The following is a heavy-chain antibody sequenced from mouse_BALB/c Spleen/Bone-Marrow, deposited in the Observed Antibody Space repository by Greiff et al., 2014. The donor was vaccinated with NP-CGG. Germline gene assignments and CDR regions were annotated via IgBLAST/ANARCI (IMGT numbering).Heavy chain of an antibody. D-gene: IGHD2-4*01. J-gene: IGHJ3*01. Sequence: QVQLKESGAELARPGASVKMSCKASGYTFTSYTMHWVKQRPGQGLEWIGYINPSSGYTSYNQKFKDKATLTADKSSSTAYMQLSSLTSEDSAVYYCARFFYDYDGPWFAYWGQGTLVTVSA. CDR2: INPSSGYT. CDR1: GYTFTSYT. V-gene: IGHV1-4*01. CDR3: ARFFYDYDGPWFAY.